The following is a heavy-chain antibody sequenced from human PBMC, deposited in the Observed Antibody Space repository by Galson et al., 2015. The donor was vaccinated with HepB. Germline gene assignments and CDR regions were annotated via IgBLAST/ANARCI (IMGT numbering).Heavy chain of an antibody. D-gene: IGHD2-15*01. Sequence: SGAEVKKPGESLKISCKGSGYSFTSYWIGWVRQMPGKGLEWMGIIYPGDSDTRYSPSFQGQVTISADKSISTAYLQWSSLRAEDTAVYYCAREGRPLVVVASYYFDYWGQGTLVTVSS. J-gene: IGHJ4*02. CDR2: IYPGDSDT. V-gene: IGHV5-51*01. CDR1: GYSFTSYW. CDR3: AREGRPLVVVASYYFDY.